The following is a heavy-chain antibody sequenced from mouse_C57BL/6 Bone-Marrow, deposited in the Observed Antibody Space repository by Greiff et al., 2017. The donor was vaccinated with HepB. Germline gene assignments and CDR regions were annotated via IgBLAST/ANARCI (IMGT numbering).Heavy chain of an antibody. CDR1: GYTFTSYG. D-gene: IGHD2-13*01. CDR3: AREGRLDYAMDY. J-gene: IGHJ4*01. CDR2: IYPRSGNT. Sequence: VQLQQSGAELARPGASVKLSCTASGYTFTSYGISWVQQRPGQGLEWIGEIYPRSGNTYYNEKFKGKATLTADKSSSTAYMELRSLTSEDSAVYCGAREGRLDYAMDYWGQGTSVTVSS. V-gene: IGHV1-81*01.